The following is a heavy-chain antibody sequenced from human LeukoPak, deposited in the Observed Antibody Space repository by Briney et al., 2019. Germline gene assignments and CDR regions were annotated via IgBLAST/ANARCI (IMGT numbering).Heavy chain of an antibody. V-gene: IGHV3-48*04. J-gene: IGHJ6*04. CDR2: ISSSGSTI. Sequence: GGSLRLSCAASGFTFINAWMAWVRQAPGKGLEWVSYISSSGSTIYYADSVKGRFTISRDNAKNSLYLQMNSLRAEDTAVYYCAELGITMIGGVWGKGTTVTISS. CDR1: GFTFINAW. D-gene: IGHD3-10*02. CDR3: AELGITMIGGV.